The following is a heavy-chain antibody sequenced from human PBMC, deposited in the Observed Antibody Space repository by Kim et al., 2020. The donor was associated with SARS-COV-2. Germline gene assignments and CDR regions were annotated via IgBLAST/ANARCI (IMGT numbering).Heavy chain of an antibody. V-gene: IGHV3-74*03. Sequence: GGSLRLSCRASGFMLSSYWMHWVRQAPGKGLEWVSRLNTDGSTTTFGDAVAGRFAVSRDNVRKTTFLQMNSLRPDDSAVYYCARARCTTKNYYPDLWG. J-gene: IGHJ5*02. D-gene: IGHD1-1*01. CDR3: ARARCTTKNYYPDL. CDR2: LNTDGSTT. CDR1: GFMLSSYW.